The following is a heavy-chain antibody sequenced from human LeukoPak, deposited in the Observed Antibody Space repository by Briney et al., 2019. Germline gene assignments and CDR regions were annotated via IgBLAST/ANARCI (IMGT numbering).Heavy chain of an antibody. CDR2: ISSSSSYI. CDR3: AREILAPGKTHDY. CDR1: GFTFSSYS. V-gene: IGHV3-21*01. J-gene: IGHJ4*02. Sequence: KPGGSLRLSCAASGFTFSSYSMNWVRQAPGKGLEWASSISSSSSYIYYADSVKGRFTISRDNAKNTLFLQINSLRAEDTAVYYCAREILAPGKTHDYWGQGTLVTVSS.